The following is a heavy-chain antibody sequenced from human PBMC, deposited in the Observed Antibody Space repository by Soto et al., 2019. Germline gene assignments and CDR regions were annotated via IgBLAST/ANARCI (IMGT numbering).Heavy chain of an antibody. CDR1: GFTVSSNY. V-gene: IGHV3-66*01. J-gene: IGHJ4*02. Sequence: EMQLVESGGGLVQPGGSLRLSCAASGFTVSSNYMSWVRQAPGKGLEWVSVIYAGGSTHYAESVEGRFTISRDNSRNMLYFQMNSLRAEDTAVDSCVREKVTMIVGFYYFDYWGQGTRVTVSS. D-gene: IGHD3-22*01. CDR2: IYAGGST. CDR3: VREKVTMIVGFYYFDY.